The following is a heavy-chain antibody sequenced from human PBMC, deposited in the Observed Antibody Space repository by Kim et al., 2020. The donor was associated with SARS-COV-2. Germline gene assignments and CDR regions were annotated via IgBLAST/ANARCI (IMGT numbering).Heavy chain of an antibody. Sequence: GGSLRLSCAASEFTFTSYTMHWVRQAPGKGLEWVSSISSSSTYIYYADSVTGRFSISRDNAKNSLYLQMNSLRAEDTAVYYCARARLLGDTSGHSRGFVDDWGQGTLVTVSS. CDR2: ISSSSTYI. CDR3: ARARLLGDTSGHSRGFVDD. V-gene: IGHV3-21*01. CDR1: EFTFTSYT. J-gene: IGHJ4*02. D-gene: IGHD3-22*01.